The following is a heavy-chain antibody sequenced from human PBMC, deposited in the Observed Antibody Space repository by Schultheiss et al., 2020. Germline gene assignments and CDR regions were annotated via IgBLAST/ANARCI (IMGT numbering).Heavy chain of an antibody. V-gene: IGHV4-59*01. D-gene: IGHD6-19*01. CDR2: IYYSGST. Sequence: SETLSLTCAVYGGSFSGYYWSWIRQPPGKGLEWIGYIYYSGSTNYNPSLKSRVTISVDTSKNQFSLKLSSVTAADTAVYYCARDLRKSAVAGKEDYFDYWGQGTLVTVSS. CDR1: GGSFSGYY. CDR3: ARDLRKSAVAGKEDYFDY. J-gene: IGHJ4*02.